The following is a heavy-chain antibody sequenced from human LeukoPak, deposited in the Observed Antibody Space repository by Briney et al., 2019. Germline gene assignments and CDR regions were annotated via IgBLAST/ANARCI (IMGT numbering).Heavy chain of an antibody. J-gene: IGHJ4*02. CDR1: VYTFTSYA. CDR2: ITPTDGT. D-gene: IGHD5-24*01. Sequence: ASVKVSCKASVYTFTSYAIHWVRQAPGQGLEWMGWITPTDGTNYPQKFQGRVAITWDTSITTAYMDLSRLTSDDTAVYYCARDRYGDGFAHLDYWGQGALVTVSS. V-gene: IGHV1-2*02. CDR3: ARDRYGDGFAHLDY.